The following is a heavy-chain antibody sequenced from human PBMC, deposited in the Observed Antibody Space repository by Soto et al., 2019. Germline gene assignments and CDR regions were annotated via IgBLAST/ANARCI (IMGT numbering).Heavy chain of an antibody. V-gene: IGHV3-15*07. J-gene: IGHJ4*02. CDR3: TKSHGVLWNSHYFDY. CDR2: IKSKTDGGTT. CDR1: GFTFSNAW. D-gene: IGHD1-7*01. Sequence: GGSLRLSCAASGFTFSNAWMNWVRQAPGKGLEWVGRIKSKTDGGTTDYAAPVKGRFTISRDDSKNTLYLQMNSLKTEDTAVYYCTKSHGVLWNSHYFDYWGQGTLVTVSS.